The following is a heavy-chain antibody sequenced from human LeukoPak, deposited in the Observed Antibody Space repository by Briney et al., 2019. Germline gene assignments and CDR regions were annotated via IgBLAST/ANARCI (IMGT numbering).Heavy chain of an antibody. CDR2: ISSNGGST. CDR3: VKVPLDDISTGYWVYFDY. Sequence: GGSLRLSCSASGFTFSSYAMHWVRQAPGKGLEYVSAISSNGGSTYYADSVKGRFTISRDNSKNTLYLQMSSLRAEDTAVYYCVKVPLDDISTGYWVYFDYWGQGTLVTVSS. V-gene: IGHV3-64D*06. CDR1: GFTFSSYA. D-gene: IGHD3-9*01. J-gene: IGHJ4*02.